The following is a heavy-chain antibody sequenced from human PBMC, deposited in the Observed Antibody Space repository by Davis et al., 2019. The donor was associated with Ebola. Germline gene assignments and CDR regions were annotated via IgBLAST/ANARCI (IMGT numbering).Heavy chain of an antibody. V-gene: IGHV3-33*01. D-gene: IGHD5-18*01. CDR2: IWYDGSNK. CDR3: AREGYSYGYTEGWFDP. Sequence: GESLKISCAASGFNFSSYGMHWVRQAPGKGLEWVAVIWYDGSNKYYADSVKGRFTISRDNSKNTLYLQMNSLRAEDTAVYYCAREGYSYGYTEGWFDPWGQGTLVTVSS. J-gene: IGHJ5*02. CDR1: GFNFSSYG.